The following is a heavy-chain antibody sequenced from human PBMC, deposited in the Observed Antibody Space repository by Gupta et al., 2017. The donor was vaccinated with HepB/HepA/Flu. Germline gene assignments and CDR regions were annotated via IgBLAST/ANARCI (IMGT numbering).Heavy chain of an antibody. CDR2: LGHDSTYK. Sequence: QVHLEQSGGGVVRPGTSRRLSCVASGFAFHVYGMHWVRQAPGKGLEWVEVLGHDSTYKYHADSVKGRFTISRDNSKNTLYLEMSNLRAEDTAVDYCVRDLGMGNYCDYWGQGSLVIVSS. J-gene: IGHJ4*02. D-gene: IGHD3-3*01. CDR3: VRDLGMGNYCDY. V-gene: IGHV3-33*01. CDR1: GFAFHVYG.